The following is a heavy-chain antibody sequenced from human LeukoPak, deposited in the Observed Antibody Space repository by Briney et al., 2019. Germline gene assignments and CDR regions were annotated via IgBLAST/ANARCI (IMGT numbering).Heavy chain of an antibody. D-gene: IGHD3-16*01. V-gene: IGHV4-61*02. CDR2: IYTSGST. CDR3: ARRGEI. CDR1: GGSISSASYY. Sequence: SETLSLTCTVSGGSISSASYYWNWIRQPAGKGLEWIGRIYTSGSTNYNPSLKSRVTISIDTSKNQFSLKLSSVTAADTAVYYCARRGEIWGQGTLVTVSS. J-gene: IGHJ3*02.